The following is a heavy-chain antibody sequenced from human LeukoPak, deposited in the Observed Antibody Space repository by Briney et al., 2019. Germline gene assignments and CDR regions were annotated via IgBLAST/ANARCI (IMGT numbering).Heavy chain of an antibody. CDR1: GFSFADYG. Sequence: PAGRSLRLSCAASGFSFADYGLSWVRQAPGKGLEWVGFIRSKTYGGTTEYAASVKGRFTISRDDSKGIVYLQMDSLRTEDTAVYYCAKDADTATIIYWYFDLWGRGTLVTVSS. CDR2: IRSKTYGGTT. J-gene: IGHJ2*01. CDR3: AKDADTATIIYWYFDL. D-gene: IGHD5-18*01. V-gene: IGHV3-49*04.